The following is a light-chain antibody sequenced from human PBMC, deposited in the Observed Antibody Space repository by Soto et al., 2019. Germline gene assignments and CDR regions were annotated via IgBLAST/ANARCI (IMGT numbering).Light chain of an antibody. CDR2: EVS. CDR3: SSYTSSNTYV. J-gene: IGLJ1*01. Sequence: QSVLTPPPSVSGSPGQSVAISCTGTSSYVGSYNRVSWYQQPPGTAPKVMIYEVSNRPSGVPDRFSGSKSGNTASLTISGLQAEDEADYYCSSYTSSNTYVFGTGTKVTVL. V-gene: IGLV2-18*02. CDR1: SSYVGSYNR.